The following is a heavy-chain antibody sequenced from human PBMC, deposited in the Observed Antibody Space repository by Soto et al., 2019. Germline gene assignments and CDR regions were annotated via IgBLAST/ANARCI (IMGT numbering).Heavy chain of an antibody. D-gene: IGHD1-20*01. CDR2: ISANTGNT. CDR3: ASWSTWNPLYYHGLDV. CDR1: GYTSRNYV. J-gene: IGHJ6*01. V-gene: IGHV1-18*04. Sequence: QVQLVQSGAEVKKPGASVKVSCKASGYTSRNYVITWVRQAPGQGLEWMGWISANTGNTDYAQKFQGRVTMTTDSSTSTAYMELRSLRSDDTAMYYCASWSTWNPLYYHGLDVWGQGTTVTVSS.